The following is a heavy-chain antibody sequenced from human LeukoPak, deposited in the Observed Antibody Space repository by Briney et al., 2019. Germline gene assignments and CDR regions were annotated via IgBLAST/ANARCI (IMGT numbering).Heavy chain of an antibody. Sequence: GGSLRLSCTASGFAFSTYTMQWVRQAPGKGLKWVAVISIGGNIQYYTDSVKGRFTISRDNSRNTLYLQMNSLRPEDTAMYYCARDIGVNMIWGQGTLVTVSS. CDR1: GFAFSTYT. D-gene: IGHD3-22*01. V-gene: IGHV3-30*04. J-gene: IGHJ4*02. CDR2: ISIGGNIQ. CDR3: ARDIGVNMI.